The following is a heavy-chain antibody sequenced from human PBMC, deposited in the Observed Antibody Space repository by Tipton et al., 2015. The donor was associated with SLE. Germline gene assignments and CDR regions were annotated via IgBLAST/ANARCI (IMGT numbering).Heavy chain of an antibody. CDR3: AKDGEALDY. CDR1: GFTFSSYA. V-gene: IGHV3-30-3*01. J-gene: IGHJ4*02. CDR2: ISYDGSNK. Sequence: SLRLSCAASGFTFSSYAMHWVRQAPGKGLEWVAVISYDGSNKYYADSVKGRFTISRDNSKNTLYLQMNSLRAEDTAVYYCAKDGEALDYWGQGTLVTVSS. D-gene: IGHD3-10*01.